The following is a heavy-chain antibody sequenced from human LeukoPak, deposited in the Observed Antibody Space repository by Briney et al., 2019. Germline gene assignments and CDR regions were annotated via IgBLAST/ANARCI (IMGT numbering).Heavy chain of an antibody. CDR1: GGSFSGYY. CDR2: INHSGST. D-gene: IGHD3-3*01. V-gene: IGHV4-34*01. J-gene: IGHJ4*02. CDR3: AREPYYDFWSGYSPGDYFDY. Sequence: SETLSLTCAVYGGSFSGYYWSWIRQPPGKGLEWIGEINHSGSTNYNPSLKSRVTISVDTSRNQFSLKLSSVTAADTAVYYCAREPYYDFWSGYSPGDYFDYWGQGTLVTVSS.